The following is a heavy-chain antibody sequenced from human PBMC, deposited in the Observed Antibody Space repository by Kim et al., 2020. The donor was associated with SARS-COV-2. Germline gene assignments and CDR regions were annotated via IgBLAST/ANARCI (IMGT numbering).Heavy chain of an antibody. CDR2: IKQDGSQK. CDR3: AGSLTSYFEY. J-gene: IGHJ4*02. V-gene: IGHV3-7*01. CDR1: GFTFSRYW. Sequence: GGSLRLSCVASGFTFSRYWMSWVRQAPGKGLEWVANIKQDGSQKYYVDSVRGRFTISRDNAESSLYLQLNSLRVEDTAVYFCAGSLTSYFEYWGQGTLVTVSS.